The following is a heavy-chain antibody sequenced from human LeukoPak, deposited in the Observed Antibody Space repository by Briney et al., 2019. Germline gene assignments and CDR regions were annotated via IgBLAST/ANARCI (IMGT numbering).Heavy chain of an antibody. J-gene: IGHJ4*02. CDR2: ISGSGGST. CDR3: AKWGDYDILTGYYVPDY. D-gene: IGHD3-9*01. Sequence: GASLRLSCAASGFTFSSYAMSWVRQAPGKGLEWVSAISGSGGSTYYADSVKGRFTISRDNSKNTLYLQMNSLRAEDTAVYYCAKWGDYDILTGYYVPDYWGQGTLVTVSS. CDR1: GFTFSSYA. V-gene: IGHV3-23*01.